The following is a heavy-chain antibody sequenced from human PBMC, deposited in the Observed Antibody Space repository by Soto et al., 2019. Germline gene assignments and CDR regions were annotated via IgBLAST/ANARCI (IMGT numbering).Heavy chain of an antibody. Sequence: GASVKVSCKASGYTFTSYYMHWVRQAPGQGLEWMGIINPSGGSTSYAQKFQGRVTMTRDTSTSTVYMELSSLRSEDTAVYYCASRYYGDYVYYYGMDVWGQGTTVTVSS. CDR1: GYTFTSYY. V-gene: IGHV1-46*01. D-gene: IGHD4-17*01. CDR3: ASRYYGDYVYYYGMDV. CDR2: INPSGGST. J-gene: IGHJ6*02.